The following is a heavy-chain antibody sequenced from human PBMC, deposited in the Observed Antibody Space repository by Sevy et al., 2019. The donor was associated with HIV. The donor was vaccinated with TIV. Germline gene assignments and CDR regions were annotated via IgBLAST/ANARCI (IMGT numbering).Heavy chain of an antibody. CDR1: GFTFSSYW. Sequence: GGSLRLSCAASGFTFSSYWMSWVRQAPGKGLEWVANIKQDGSEKYYVDSVKGRFTISRDNAKNSLYLQMNSLRAEDTAVYYCAREGNYYDSSGYFVYFDYWAQGTLVTVSS. CDR3: AREGNYYDSSGYFVYFDY. D-gene: IGHD3-22*01. V-gene: IGHV3-7*01. J-gene: IGHJ4*02. CDR2: IKQDGSEK.